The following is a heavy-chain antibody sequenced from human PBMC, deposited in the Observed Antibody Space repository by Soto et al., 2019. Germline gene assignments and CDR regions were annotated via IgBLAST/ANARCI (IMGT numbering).Heavy chain of an antibody. CDR1: GDSISSSNYF. CDR3: ARRYGWLYFDY. J-gene: IGHJ4*02. CDR2: IFYSGST. D-gene: IGHD6-19*01. Sequence: SDTLSLTCTVSGDSISSSNYFWGWIRQPPGKGLEWIGTIFYSGSTYYNPSLKSRVTISVDTSKNQFSLRLISVTAADTALYYCARRYGWLYFDYWGQGSLVT. V-gene: IGHV4-39*01.